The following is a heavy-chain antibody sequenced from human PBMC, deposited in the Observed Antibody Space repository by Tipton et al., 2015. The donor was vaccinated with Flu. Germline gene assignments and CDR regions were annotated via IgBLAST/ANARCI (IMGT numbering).Heavy chain of an antibody. CDR2: IYYSGST. J-gene: IGHJ1*01. CDR3: ARYGTYDGSRYFQH. Sequence: TLSLTCTVSGGSISSYYWSWIRQPPGKGLEWIGYIYYSGSTNYNPSLKSRVTISADTSNNQFSLKLSSVTAADTAVYYCARYGTYDGSRYFQHWGQGTLVTVSS. D-gene: IGHD1-26*01. V-gene: IGHV4-59*01. CDR1: GGSISSYY.